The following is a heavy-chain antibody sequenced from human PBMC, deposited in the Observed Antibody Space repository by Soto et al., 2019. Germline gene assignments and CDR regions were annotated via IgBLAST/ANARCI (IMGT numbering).Heavy chain of an antibody. CDR2: IIPIFGIA. Sequence: ASVKVSCKASGGTFSSYAISWVRQAPGQGLEWMGGIIPIFGIANYAQKFQGRVTITADKSTSTAYMELSSLRSEDTAVYYCARGGSQGNGDYDYWGQGTLVTVSS. D-gene: IGHD4-17*01. V-gene: IGHV1-69*10. J-gene: IGHJ4*02. CDR1: GGTFSSYA. CDR3: ARGGSQGNGDYDY.